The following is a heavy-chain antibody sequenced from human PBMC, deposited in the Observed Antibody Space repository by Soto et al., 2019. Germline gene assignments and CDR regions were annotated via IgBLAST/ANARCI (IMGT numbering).Heavy chain of an antibody. CDR3: ARDRRFLESITPTHYYYGMDV. J-gene: IGHJ6*02. V-gene: IGHV1-46*01. Sequence: GASVKVSCKASGYTFTSYYMHWVRQAPGQGLEWMGIINPSGGSTSYAQKFQGRVTMTRDTSTSTVYMELSSLRSEDTAVYYCARDRRFLESITPTHYYYGMDVWGQGTTVTVSS. CDR1: GYTFTSYY. CDR2: INPSGGST. D-gene: IGHD3-3*01.